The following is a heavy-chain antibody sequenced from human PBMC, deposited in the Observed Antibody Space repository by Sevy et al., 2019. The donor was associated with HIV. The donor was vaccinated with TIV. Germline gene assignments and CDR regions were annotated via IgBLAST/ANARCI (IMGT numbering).Heavy chain of an antibody. V-gene: IGHV3-33*01. CDR1: GFTFSNYG. D-gene: IGHD3-22*01. J-gene: IGHJ4*02. CDR3: ARGGDFNDRSAKRDFDY. CDR2: IWNDGSNK. Sequence: QPGGSLRLSCAASGFTFSNYGMHWVRQAPGKGLEWVAVIWNDGSNKYYADSVKGRFTISRDNSKNTLYLQMNSLRVEDTAVYFCARGGDFNDRSAKRDFDYWGQGTLVTVSS.